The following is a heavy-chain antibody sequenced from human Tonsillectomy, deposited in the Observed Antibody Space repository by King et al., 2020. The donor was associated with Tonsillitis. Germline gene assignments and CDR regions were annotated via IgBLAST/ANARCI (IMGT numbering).Heavy chain of an antibody. V-gene: IGHV3-21*01. CDR1: GFTFSSYS. CDR2: ITSSSNYI. CDR3: AREAGYSSVWLGALAI. D-gene: IGHD6-19*01. J-gene: IGHJ3*02. Sequence: VQLVESGGGLVKPGGSLTLSCAASGFTFSSYSMNWVRQAPGKGLEWVSSITSSSNYIYYADLVKGRFTVSRDNAKNLYLQMSSLRAEDTAVYYCAREAGYSSVWLGALAIWGQGTMVTVSS.